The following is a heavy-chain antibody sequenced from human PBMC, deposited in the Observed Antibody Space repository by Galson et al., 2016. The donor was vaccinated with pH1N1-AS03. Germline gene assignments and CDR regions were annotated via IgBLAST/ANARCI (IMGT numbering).Heavy chain of an antibody. CDR1: GYTFSNFG. V-gene: IGHV1-18*04. CDR3: ARAAPFDP. D-gene: IGHD2-15*01. J-gene: IGHJ5*02. Sequence: QSGAEVKKPGDSLKISCKAAGYTFSNFGMSWVRQAPGQGFEWMGWIRPQNGNTQYAQRLEGRVTMTTDTSTSTAYMELWSLTYDDTAVYYCARAAPFDPWGQGTLVIVSS. CDR2: IRPQNGNT.